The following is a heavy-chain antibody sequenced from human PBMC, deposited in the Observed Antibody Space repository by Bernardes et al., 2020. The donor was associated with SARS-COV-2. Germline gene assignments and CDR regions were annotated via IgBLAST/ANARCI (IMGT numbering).Heavy chain of an antibody. CDR3: ARQPIVVVPAAMYFDY. CDR1: GFSLSTSGVG. V-gene: IGHV2-5*02. J-gene: IGHJ4*02. Sequence: SGPTLVKPTPILTLTCTFSGFSLSTSGVGVGWIRQPPGKALEWLAPIYWDDDKRYSPSLKSRLTITKDTSKNQVVLTMTNMDPVDTATYYCARQPIVVVPAAMYFDYWGQGTLVTGSS. CDR2: IYWDDDK. D-gene: IGHD2-2*01.